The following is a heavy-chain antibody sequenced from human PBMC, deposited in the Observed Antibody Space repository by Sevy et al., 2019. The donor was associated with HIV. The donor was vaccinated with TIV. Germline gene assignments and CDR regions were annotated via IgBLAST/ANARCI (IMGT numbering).Heavy chain of an antibody. V-gene: IGHV3-23*01. CDR1: GFTFSSYA. D-gene: IGHD3-22*01. CDR3: AKDLYDSSGYYYLYPFDY. J-gene: IGHJ4*02. CDR2: ISGSGGST. Sequence: GGSLRLSCAASGFTFSSYAMSWVRQAPGKGLEWVSAISGSGGSTYYADSVKGRFTTSRDNSKNTLYLQMNSLRAEDTAVYYCAKDLYDSSGYYYLYPFDYWGQGTLVTVSS.